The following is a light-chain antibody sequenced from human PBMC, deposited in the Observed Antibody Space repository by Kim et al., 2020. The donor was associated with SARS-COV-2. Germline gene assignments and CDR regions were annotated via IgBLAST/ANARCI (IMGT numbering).Light chain of an antibody. CDR3: LVTDSGARV. V-gene: IGLV7-46*01. J-gene: IGLJ3*02. CDR2: DTT. Sequence: QAVVTQEPSLTVSPGGTVTLTCGFSTGAVTSGHYTYWFQQKPGQAPRTLIYDTTNKHSWTPARFSGSLLGGKAALTLSGAQAEDEADYYCLVTDSGARVFGGGTQLTVL. CDR1: TGAVTSGHY.